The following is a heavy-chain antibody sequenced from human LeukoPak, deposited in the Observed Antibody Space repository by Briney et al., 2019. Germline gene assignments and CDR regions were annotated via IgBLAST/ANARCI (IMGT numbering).Heavy chain of an antibody. V-gene: IGHV4-4*07. CDR1: GXXXXXYX. Sequence: SGXXXXXYXXSWIRQPAGXGLXGXGRIYTSGSTNDNPSLKRRVTISVDTSKNKFSLKLRYVTAADTAVYYCGXXXXXXXXXXXXXXXXXXXXXXWGQXXXXTVSS. J-gene: IGHJ5*02. CDR2: IYTSGST. CDR3: GXXXXXXXXXXXXXXXXXXXXXX.